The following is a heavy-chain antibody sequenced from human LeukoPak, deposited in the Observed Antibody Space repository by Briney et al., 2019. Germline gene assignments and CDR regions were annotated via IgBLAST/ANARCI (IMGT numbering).Heavy chain of an antibody. V-gene: IGHV1-18*01. CDR3: ARGRMTRDI. CDR1: GYTFTSYG. Sequence: ASVKVSCKASGYTFTSYGISWVRQAPGQGLEWMGWISAYNGNTNYAQKLQGRVTMTTDTSTSTVYMELSSLRSEDTAVYFCARGRMTRDIWGQGTMVTVSS. D-gene: IGHD2-21*02. J-gene: IGHJ3*02. CDR2: ISAYNGNT.